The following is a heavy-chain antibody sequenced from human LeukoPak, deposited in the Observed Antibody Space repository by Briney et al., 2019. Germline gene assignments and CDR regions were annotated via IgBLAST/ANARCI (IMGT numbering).Heavy chain of an antibody. CDR3: ARRTMAIVATTHRAYYYYYMDV. CDR1: GYTFTSYD. Sequence: VASVKVSCKASGYTFTSYDINWVRQATGQGLEWMGWMNPNSGNTGYAQKFQGRVTMTRNTSISTAYMELSSLRSEDTAVYYCARRTMAIVATTHRAYYYYYMDVWGKGTTVTISS. J-gene: IGHJ6*03. CDR2: MNPNSGNT. V-gene: IGHV1-8*01. D-gene: IGHD5-12*01.